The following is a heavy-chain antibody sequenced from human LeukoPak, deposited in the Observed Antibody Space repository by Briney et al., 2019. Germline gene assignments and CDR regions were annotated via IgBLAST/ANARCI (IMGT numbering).Heavy chain of an antibody. Sequence: PSETLSLTCTVSGGSISSYYWSWIRQPPGKGLEWIGYIYYSGSTNYNPSPKSRVTISVDTSKNQFSLKLSSVTAADTAVYYCARHSTSGWNWFDPWGQGTLVTVSS. CDR1: GGSISSYY. CDR2: IYYSGST. V-gene: IGHV4-59*08. CDR3: ARHSTSGWNWFDP. D-gene: IGHD6-19*01. J-gene: IGHJ5*02.